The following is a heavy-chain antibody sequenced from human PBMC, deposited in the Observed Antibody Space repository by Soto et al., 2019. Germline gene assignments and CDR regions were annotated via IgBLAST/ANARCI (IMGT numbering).Heavy chain of an antibody. J-gene: IGHJ4*02. Sequence: SVRLSCAASGFTFSSYCMHWVRQAPGKGLEWVAVISYYGNKKSYADSVKGRFTISRDNSKNTLFLQMNSLRSEDTAVYFCTQIGVVAASWTVDIWGQGTAVTVSS. V-gene: IGHV3-30*03. D-gene: IGHD2-15*01. CDR3: TQIGVVAASWTVDI. CDR2: ISYYGNKK. CDR1: GFTFSSYC.